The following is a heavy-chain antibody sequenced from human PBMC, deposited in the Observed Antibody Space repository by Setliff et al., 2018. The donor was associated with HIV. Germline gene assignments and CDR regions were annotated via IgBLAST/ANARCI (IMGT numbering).Heavy chain of an antibody. V-gene: IGHV1-8*01. D-gene: IGHD1-26*01. Sequence: ASVKVSCKASRYTFTNYDINWVRQATGQGLEWMGWMNPNSGNTGYAQKFQGRVTMTRNTSISTAYMELSSLRSEDTAVYYCARFRKFQLVGALDYWGQGTLVTVSS. CDR2: MNPNSGNT. CDR3: ARFRKFQLVGALDY. J-gene: IGHJ4*02. CDR1: RYTFTNYD.